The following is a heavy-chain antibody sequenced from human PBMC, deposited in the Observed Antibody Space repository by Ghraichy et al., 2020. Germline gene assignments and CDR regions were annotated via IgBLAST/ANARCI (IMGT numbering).Heavy chain of an antibody. CDR3: ARERGSSSSGGVYYFDY. Sequence: GGSLRLSCAASGFTFSSYSMNWVRQAPGKGLEWVSYISSSISTIYYADSVKGRFTISRDNAKNSLYLQMNSLRAEDTAVYYCARERGSSSSGGVYYFDYWAREPWSPSPQ. CDR2: ISSSISTI. D-gene: IGHD6-6*01. V-gene: IGHV3-48*01. CDR1: GFTFSSYS. J-gene: IGHJ4*02.